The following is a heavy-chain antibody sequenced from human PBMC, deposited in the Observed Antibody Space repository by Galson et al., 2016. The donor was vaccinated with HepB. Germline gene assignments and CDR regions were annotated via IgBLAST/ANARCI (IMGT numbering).Heavy chain of an antibody. CDR2: IDSGSAPI. CDR3: AREGGSGSYAFDI. Sequence: SLRLSCAASGFTFTNYNMNWVRRAPGRRLEWVSYIDSGSAPILYDDSVKGRFTISRDNSNNTLYLQMNSLIAEDTAVYYCAREGGSGSYAFDIWGQGTMVTVSS. J-gene: IGHJ3*02. CDR1: GFTFTNYN. D-gene: IGHD3-10*01. V-gene: IGHV3-48*01.